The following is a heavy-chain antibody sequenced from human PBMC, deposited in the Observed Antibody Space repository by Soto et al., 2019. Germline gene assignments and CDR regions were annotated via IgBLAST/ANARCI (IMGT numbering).Heavy chain of an antibody. CDR2: VYYSGTT. CDR3: ARANYGELDS. D-gene: IGHD4-17*01. Sequence: QVQLQESGPGLLKPSQTLSLTCTVSGGSINSDYYYWSWIRQPPGKGLEFIGYVYYSGTTYYDPSLESRVTISLDTSKNQFSLNLTSMTAADTAVYYCARANYGELDSWGQGALVTVSS. CDR1: GGSINSDYYY. J-gene: IGHJ5*01. V-gene: IGHV4-30-4*01.